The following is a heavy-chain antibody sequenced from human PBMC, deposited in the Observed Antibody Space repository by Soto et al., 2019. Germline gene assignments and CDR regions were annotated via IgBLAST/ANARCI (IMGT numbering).Heavy chain of an antibody. D-gene: IGHD2-15*01. Sequence: ASVKVSFKASGYTFTGYYMHWVRQAPGQGLEWMGWINPNSGGTNYAQKFQGWVTMTRDTSISTAYMELSRLRSDDTAVYYCASEDCRNTNCLKGFDYWGQGTLVTVSS. CDR3: ASEDCRNTNCLKGFDY. CDR2: INPNSGGT. J-gene: IGHJ4*02. V-gene: IGHV1-2*04. CDR1: GYTFTGYY.